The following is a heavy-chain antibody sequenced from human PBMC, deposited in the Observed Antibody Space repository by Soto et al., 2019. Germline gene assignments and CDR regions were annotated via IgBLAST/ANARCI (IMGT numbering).Heavy chain of an antibody. CDR3: ARDRVPDHDAFDI. J-gene: IGHJ3*02. CDR2: TIPIFGTA. V-gene: IGHV1-69*12. D-gene: IGHD1-1*01. Sequence: QVQLVQSGAEVKKPGSSVKVSCKASGGTFSSYAISWVRQAPGQGLEWMGGTIPIFGTANYAQKLQGRVTITADEYTSTAYMELSSLRFEDTAVYYCARDRVPDHDAFDIWGQGTMVTVSS. CDR1: GGTFSSYA.